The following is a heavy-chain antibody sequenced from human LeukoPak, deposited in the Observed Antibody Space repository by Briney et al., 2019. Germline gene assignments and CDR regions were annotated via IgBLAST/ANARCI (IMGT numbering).Heavy chain of an antibody. Sequence: ASVTVSCKASGYTFTSYDINWVRQATGQGLEWMGWMNPNSGNTGYAQKFQGRVTMTRNTSISTAYMELSSLRSEDTAVYYCARRMPAAGHYYYYMAVWGKGTTVTVSS. J-gene: IGHJ6*03. CDR3: ARRMPAAGHYYYYMAV. CDR1: GYTFTSYD. D-gene: IGHD6-13*01. V-gene: IGHV1-8*01. CDR2: MNPNSGNT.